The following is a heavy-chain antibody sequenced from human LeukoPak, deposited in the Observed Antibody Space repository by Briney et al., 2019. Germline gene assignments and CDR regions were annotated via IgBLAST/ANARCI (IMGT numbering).Heavy chain of an antibody. J-gene: IGHJ5*02. CDR1: GGSFSGYY. CDR3: ATLISGSYLNWFDP. V-gene: IGHV4-34*01. Sequence: SETLSLTCAVYGGSFSGYYWSWIRQPPGKGLEWIGEINRSGSTNYNPSLKSRVTISVDTSKNQFSLKLSSVTAADTAVYYCATLISGSYLNWFDPWGQGTLVTVSP. D-gene: IGHD1-26*01. CDR2: INRSGST.